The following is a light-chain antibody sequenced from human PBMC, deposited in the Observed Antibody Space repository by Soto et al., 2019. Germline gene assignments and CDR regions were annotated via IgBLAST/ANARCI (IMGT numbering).Light chain of an antibody. V-gene: IGLV2-11*01. Sequence: QSALTQPRSVSGSPGHSVTLSCTGTSSDVGGYNYISWYQHHPGKAPKVMIYDVSKRPSGVPDRFSGSKSGNTVSLTISARKAEDEADYYCAAWDDSLNGHYVFGTGTKVAVL. CDR3: AAWDDSLNGHYV. CDR1: SSDVGGYNY. CDR2: DVS. J-gene: IGLJ1*01.